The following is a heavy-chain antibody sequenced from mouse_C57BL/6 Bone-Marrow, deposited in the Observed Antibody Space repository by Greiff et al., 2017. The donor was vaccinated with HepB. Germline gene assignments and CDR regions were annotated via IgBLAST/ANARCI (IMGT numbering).Heavy chain of an antibody. Sequence: QVQLQQSGAELVRPGTSVKMSCKASGYTFTNYWIGWAKQRPGHGLEWIGDIYPGGGYTNYNEKFKGKATLTADKSSSTAYMQFSSLTSEDSAIYYCARLYSNHYYAMDYWGQGTSVTVSS. CDR3: ARLYSNHYYAMDY. V-gene: IGHV1-63*01. CDR2: IYPGGGYT. J-gene: IGHJ4*01. CDR1: GYTFTNYW. D-gene: IGHD2-5*01.